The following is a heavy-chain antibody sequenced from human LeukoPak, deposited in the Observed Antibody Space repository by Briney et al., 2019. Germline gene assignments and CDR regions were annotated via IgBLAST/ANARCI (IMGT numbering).Heavy chain of an antibody. CDR3: AKDQDSSGWYESIDY. Sequence: GGSLRLSYAASGFTFSSYAMSWVRQAPGKGLEWVSAISGSGGSTYYADSVKGRFTISRDNSKNTLYLQMNSLRAEDTAVYYCAKDQDSSGWYESIDYWGQGTLVTVSS. CDR2: ISGSGGST. CDR1: GFTFSSYA. D-gene: IGHD6-19*01. J-gene: IGHJ4*02. V-gene: IGHV3-23*01.